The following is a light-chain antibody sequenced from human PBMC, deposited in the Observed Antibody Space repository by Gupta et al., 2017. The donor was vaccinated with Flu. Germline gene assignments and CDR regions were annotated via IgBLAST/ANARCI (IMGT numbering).Light chain of an antibody. J-gene: IGLJ3*02. CDR3: SSYTNDDTWV. CDR1: SSDIGIYNR. CDR2: EVR. V-gene: IGLV2-18*02. Sequence: QSALTQPPSVSGSPGQSVTISCPGTSSDIGIYNRVSWYQQPPGTAPKLIISEVRSRPSGVPDRLSGSKSGNTASLTISGLQAEDEADYYCSSYTNDDTWVFGGGTKVTVL.